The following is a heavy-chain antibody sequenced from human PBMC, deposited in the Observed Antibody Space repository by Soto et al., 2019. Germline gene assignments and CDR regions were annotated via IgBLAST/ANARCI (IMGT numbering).Heavy chain of an antibody. D-gene: IGHD3-10*01. Sequence: NPWGSLLLSGASYVFNFSDSYMTWIRQAPGKGLEWISYISGSGDTIYYADSVKGRFTVSRDNAKNSLYLQMNSLRAEDTAVYYCASDPYYYASEYWGQGTLVTVSS. CDR1: VFNFSDSY. CDR3: ASDPYYYASEY. CDR2: ISGSGDTI. V-gene: IGHV3-11*01. J-gene: IGHJ4*02.